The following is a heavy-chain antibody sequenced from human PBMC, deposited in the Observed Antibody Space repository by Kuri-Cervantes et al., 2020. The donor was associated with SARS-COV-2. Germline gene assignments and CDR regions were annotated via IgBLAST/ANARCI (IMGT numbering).Heavy chain of an antibody. V-gene: IGHV4-38-2*01. CDR2: IYHSGST. CDR3: AKTLPSDYALDY. CDR1: GYSISSGYY. J-gene: IGHJ4*02. D-gene: IGHD3-16*01. Sequence: SETLSLTCAVSGYSISSGYYWGWIRQPPGKGLEWIGSIYHSGSTYYNPSLKSRVTISVDTSKNQFSLKLSSVTAADTAVYYCAKTLPSDYALDYWGQGTLVTVSS.